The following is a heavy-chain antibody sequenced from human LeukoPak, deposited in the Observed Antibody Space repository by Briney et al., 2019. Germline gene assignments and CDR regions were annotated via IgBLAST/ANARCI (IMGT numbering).Heavy chain of an antibody. CDR3: ARDGANYDILTGYYLPLGY. V-gene: IGHV1-46*01. J-gene: IGHJ4*02. CDR2: INPSGGST. Sequence: ASVKISCKASGYTFTSYYMHWVRQAPGQGLEWMGIINPSGGSTSYAQKFQGRVTMTRDTSTSTVYMELSSLRSEDTAVYYCARDGANYDILTGYYLPLGYWGQGTLVTVSS. D-gene: IGHD3-9*01. CDR1: GYTFTSYY.